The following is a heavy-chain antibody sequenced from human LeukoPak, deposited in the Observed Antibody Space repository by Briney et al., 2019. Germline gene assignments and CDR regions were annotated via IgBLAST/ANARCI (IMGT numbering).Heavy chain of an antibody. D-gene: IGHD1-14*01. Sequence: PGRSLRLSCAASGFTFSSYWMSWVRQAPGKGLEWVANIKRDGSDKYYVDSVKGRFTISRDNAKNSVYLQMDSLRAEDTALYYCAKGSGINHYHWIDPWGQGTLVTVSS. V-gene: IGHV3-7*05. J-gene: IGHJ5*02. CDR3: AKGSGINHYHWIDP. CDR1: GFTFSSYW. CDR2: IKRDGSDK.